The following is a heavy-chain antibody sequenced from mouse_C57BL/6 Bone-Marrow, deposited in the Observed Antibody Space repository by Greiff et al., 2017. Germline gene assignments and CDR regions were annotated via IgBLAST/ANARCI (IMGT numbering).Heavy chain of an antibody. CDR2: ISSGSSTI. D-gene: IGHD2-4*01. Sequence: EVKLMESGGGLVKPGGSLKLSCAASGFTFSDYGMHWVRQAPEKGLEWVAYISSGSSTIYYADTVKGRFTISRDNAKHTLFLQMTSLRSEDTAMYYCARGLRRYAMDYWGQGTSVTVSS. V-gene: IGHV5-17*01. CDR1: GFTFSDYG. CDR3: ARGLRRYAMDY. J-gene: IGHJ4*01.